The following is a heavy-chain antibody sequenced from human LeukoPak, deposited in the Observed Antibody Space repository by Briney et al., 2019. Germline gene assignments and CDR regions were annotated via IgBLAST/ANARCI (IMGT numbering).Heavy chain of an antibody. CDR3: TPLSYYYDSSGYYYFDY. V-gene: IGHV3-73*01. D-gene: IGHD3-22*01. Sequence: GGPLRLSCAASGFTFSGSAMHWVRQASGKGLEWVGRIRSKANSYATAYAASVKGRFTISRDDSKNTAYLQMNSLKTEDTAVYYCTPLSYYYDSSGYYYFDYWGQGTLVTVSS. CDR2: IRSKANSYAT. J-gene: IGHJ4*02. CDR1: GFTFSGSA.